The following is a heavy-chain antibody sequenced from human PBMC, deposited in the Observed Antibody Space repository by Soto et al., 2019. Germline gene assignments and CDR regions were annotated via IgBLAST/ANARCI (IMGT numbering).Heavy chain of an antibody. D-gene: IGHD2-2*02. J-gene: IGHJ4*02. CDR3: SLEYCSSTSCYRDY. Sequence: QVQLVQSGAEVKQPGSSVKVSCKASVGTFSSYTISWVLHSPGQGPEWMGRIITILGIANSAQKFQGRVTITADKSTITADMELSCLRSEDTDGYYCSLEYCSSTSCYRDYLGQVTLVTVSS. CDR2: IITILGIA. V-gene: IGHV1-69*02. CDR1: VGTFSSYT.